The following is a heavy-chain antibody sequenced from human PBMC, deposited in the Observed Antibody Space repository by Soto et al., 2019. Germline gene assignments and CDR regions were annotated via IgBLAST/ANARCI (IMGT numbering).Heavy chain of an antibody. CDR1: GGSISSYY. CDR3: ARVPGHGALLGWFAP. D-gene: IGHD2-8*01. J-gene: IGHJ5*02. Sequence: SETLSLTCTVSGGSISSYYWIWIRQPPGKGLEWIGYIYYSGSTNYNPSLKSRVTISLDTSKNQFSLKLSSVTAADTAVYYCARVPGHGALLGWFAPWGQGTLVSVSS. V-gene: IGHV4-59*01. CDR2: IYYSGST.